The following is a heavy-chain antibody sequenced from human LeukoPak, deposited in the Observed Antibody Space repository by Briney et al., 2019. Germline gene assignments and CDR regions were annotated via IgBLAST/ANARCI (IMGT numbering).Heavy chain of an antibody. CDR2: ITSSLSYI. Sequence: PGGSLRLSCAASGFTFSSYAMSWVRQAPGKGLEWVSSITSSLSYISYADSVKGRFTISRDNAKNSLSLQMNSLRAEDTAVYYCARDFGRTSDWQPRLYYGMDVWGQGTTVTVSS. D-gene: IGHD2-2*01. J-gene: IGHJ6*02. CDR1: GFTFSSYA. CDR3: ARDFGRTSDWQPRLYYGMDV. V-gene: IGHV3-21*01.